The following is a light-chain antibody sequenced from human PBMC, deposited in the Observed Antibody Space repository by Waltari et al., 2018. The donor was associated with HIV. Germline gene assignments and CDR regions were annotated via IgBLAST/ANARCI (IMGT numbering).Light chain of an antibody. V-gene: IGKV1-39*01. J-gene: IGKJ1*01. CDR3: KQRHSAPWT. CDR1: QSPSTY. Sequence: DIQMTQSPSSLSASVGDSVTITCRARQSPSTYLYWYHKKPRKAPKLLFYAASRLQSGVTSRFSCSGSWTEFTLTISSRQPEDFATYYCKQRHSAPWTVGQGTKVETK. CDR2: AAS.